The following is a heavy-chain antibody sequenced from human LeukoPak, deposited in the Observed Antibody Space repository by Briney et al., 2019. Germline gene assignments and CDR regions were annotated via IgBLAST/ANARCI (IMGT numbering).Heavy chain of an antibody. CDR3: ARVGYSSGHDY. CDR1: GGSISTYY. Sequence: VKPSETLSLTCTVSGGSISTYYWSWIRQPAGKGLEWIGRIYTGGSTNYNPSLKSRVTMSLDTSKNQFSLKLNSVTAADTAVYYCARVGYSSGHDYWGQGTLVTVSS. J-gene: IGHJ4*01. V-gene: IGHV4-4*07. CDR2: IYTGGST. D-gene: IGHD6-19*01.